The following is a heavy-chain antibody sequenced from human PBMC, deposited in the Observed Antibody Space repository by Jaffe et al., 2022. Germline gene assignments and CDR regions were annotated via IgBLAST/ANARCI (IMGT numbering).Heavy chain of an antibody. CDR3: ARHEVTGYCSGGSCYNSLAGPKN. D-gene: IGHD2-15*01. Sequence: QVQLQESGPGLVKPSETLSLTCAVSGYSISSGYYWGWIRQPPGKGLEWIGSIYHSGSTYYNPSLKSRVTISVDTSKNQFSLKLSSVTAADTAVYYCARHEVTGYCSGGSCYNSLAGPKNWGQGTLVTVSS. V-gene: IGHV4-38-2*01. CDR2: IYHSGST. CDR1: GYSISSGYY. J-gene: IGHJ4*02.